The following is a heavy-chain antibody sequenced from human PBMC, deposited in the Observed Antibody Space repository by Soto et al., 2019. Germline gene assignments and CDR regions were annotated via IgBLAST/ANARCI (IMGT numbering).Heavy chain of an antibody. CDR1: GFTFSSYD. J-gene: IGHJ6*02. Sequence: PGGSLRLSCAASGFTFSSYDMHWVRQATGKGLEWVSAIGTAGDTYYPGSVKGRFTISRENAKNSLHLQMNSLRAGDTAVYYCARERAVAVAGIGGMDVWGQGTTVTVSS. CDR3: ARERAVAVAGIGGMDV. D-gene: IGHD6-19*01. V-gene: IGHV3-13*01. CDR2: IGTAGDT.